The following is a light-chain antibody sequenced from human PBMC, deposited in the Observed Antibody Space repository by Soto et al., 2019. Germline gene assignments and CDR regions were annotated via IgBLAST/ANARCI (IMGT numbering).Light chain of an antibody. Sequence: DVVMTQSPLSLPVTLGQPASISCRSSQSLIHSDGNTYLSWFQQRPGQSPRRLIYEVSDRDSGVTDRFTGSGSGTDFTLKISSVEAEDVGVYYCMQGTHTPCTFGQGTEVEIK. CDR3: MQGTHTPCT. CDR2: EVS. V-gene: IGKV2-30*02. CDR1: QSLIHSDGNTY. J-gene: IGKJ1*01.